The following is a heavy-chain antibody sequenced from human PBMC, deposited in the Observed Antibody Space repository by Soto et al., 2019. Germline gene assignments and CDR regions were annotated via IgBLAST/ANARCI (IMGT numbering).Heavy chain of an antibody. D-gene: IGHD2-21*02. Sequence: PGGSLRLSCAASGFTFSSYSMNWVRQAPGKGLEWVSSISSSSSYIYYADSVKGRFTISRDNAKNSLYLQMNSLRAEDTAVYYCARDVCGGDCYTILVPARRTYYYYGMDVWGQGTTVTVSS. CDR3: ARDVCGGDCYTILVPARRTYYYYGMDV. V-gene: IGHV3-21*01. CDR2: ISSSSSYI. J-gene: IGHJ6*02. CDR1: GFTFSSYS.